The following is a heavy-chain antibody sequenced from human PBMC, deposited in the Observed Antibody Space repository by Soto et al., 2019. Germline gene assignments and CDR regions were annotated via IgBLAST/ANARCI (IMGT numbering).Heavy chain of an antibody. CDR2: IQWNDDK. D-gene: IGHD3-3*01. CDR1: RFSLSTSEMG. J-gene: IGHJ4*02. V-gene: IGHV2-5*01. Sequence: SGPTLVNPTQTLTLTCTFSRFSLSTSEMGMGKIRQPPGKALEWLALIQWNDDKRYSPSLKSRLTITKDTSKSQVVLTMTNMVPIDTATYYCVRTRPTYDFWGQGILVTVSS. CDR3: VRTRPTYDF.